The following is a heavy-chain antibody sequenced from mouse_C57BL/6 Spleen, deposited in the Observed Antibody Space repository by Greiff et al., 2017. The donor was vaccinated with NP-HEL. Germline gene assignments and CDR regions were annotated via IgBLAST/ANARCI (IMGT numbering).Heavy chain of an antibody. Sequence: QVQLQQSGAELVRPGPSVKMSCKASGYTFTNYWIGWAKQRPGHGLEWIGDIYPGGGYTNYNEKFKGKATLTADTSSSTAYMQFSSLTSDDSAIYYCARVISNYCYYEVWGTGTTVTVAS. D-gene: IGHD2-5*01. CDR1: GYTFTNYW. CDR2: IYPGGGYT. V-gene: IGHV1-63*01. J-gene: IGHJ1*03. CDR3: ARVISNYCYYEV.